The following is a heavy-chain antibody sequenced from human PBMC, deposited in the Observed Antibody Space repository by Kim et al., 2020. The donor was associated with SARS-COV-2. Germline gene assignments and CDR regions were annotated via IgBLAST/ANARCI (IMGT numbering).Heavy chain of an antibody. CDR3: AKEFIFRSNPRGGFDY. V-gene: IGHV3-9*01. D-gene: IGHD3-3*02. Sequence: DSVKSRFTISRGNAKDSLYLQRNSLRAEDTALYYCAKEFIFRSNPRGGFDYWGQGTLVTVSS. J-gene: IGHJ4*02.